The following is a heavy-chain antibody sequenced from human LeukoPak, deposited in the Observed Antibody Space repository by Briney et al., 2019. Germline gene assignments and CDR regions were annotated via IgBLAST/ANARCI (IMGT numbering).Heavy chain of an antibody. D-gene: IGHD3-22*01. Sequence: GESLKISCKGSGYSFTSYWICWVRQMPGKGLEWMGIMYPGDSDTRYSPSFQGQVTISADKSISTAYLQWSSLKASDTAMYYCARTYYYDSSGYYYSGLGAFDIWGQGTMVTVSS. CDR2: MYPGDSDT. J-gene: IGHJ3*02. CDR1: GYSFTSYW. V-gene: IGHV5-51*01. CDR3: ARTYYYDSSGYYYSGLGAFDI.